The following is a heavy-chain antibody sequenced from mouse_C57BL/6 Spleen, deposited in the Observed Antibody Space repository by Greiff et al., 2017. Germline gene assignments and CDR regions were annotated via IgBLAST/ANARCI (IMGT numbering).Heavy chain of an antibody. Sequence: EVNLQESGGGLVQPKGSLKLSCAASGFSFNTYAMNWVRQAPGKGLEWVARIRSKSNNYATYYADSGKDRFTISRDDSESMLYLQMNNLKTEDTAMYYCVMSAPYGYEGSWFAYWGQGTLVTVSA. D-gene: IGHD2-2*01. CDR2: IRSKSNNYAT. V-gene: IGHV10-1*01. CDR1: GFSFNTYA. CDR3: VMSAPYGYEGSWFAY. J-gene: IGHJ3*01.